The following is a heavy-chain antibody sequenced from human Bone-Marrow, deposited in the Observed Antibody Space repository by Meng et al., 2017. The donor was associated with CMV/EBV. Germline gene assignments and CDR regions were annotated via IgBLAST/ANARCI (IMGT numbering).Heavy chain of an antibody. CDR3: AKDLGYYDFWSGYYSSAFDI. CDR2: IKQDGSEK. V-gene: IGHV3-7*01. Sequence: SCAASGFTFSSYAMSWVRQAPGKGLEWVANIKQDGSEKYYVDSVKGRFTISRDNAKNSLYLQMNSLRAEDTAVYYCAKDLGYYDFWSGYYSSAFDIWGQGTMVTVSS. J-gene: IGHJ3*02. D-gene: IGHD3-3*01. CDR1: GFTFSSYA.